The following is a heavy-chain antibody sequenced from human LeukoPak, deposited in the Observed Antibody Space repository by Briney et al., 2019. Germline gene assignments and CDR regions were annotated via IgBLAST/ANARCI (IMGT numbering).Heavy chain of an antibody. Sequence: GGSLGLSCAASGFTFSSYSMNWVRQAPGKGLEWVSSISSSSSYIYYADSVKGRFTISRDNAKNSLYLQMNSLRAEDTAVYYCARTADYYDSSGYYYDYWGQGTLVTVSS. CDR2: ISSSSSYI. V-gene: IGHV3-21*01. J-gene: IGHJ4*02. D-gene: IGHD3-22*01. CDR3: ARTADYYDSSGYYYDY. CDR1: GFTFSSYS.